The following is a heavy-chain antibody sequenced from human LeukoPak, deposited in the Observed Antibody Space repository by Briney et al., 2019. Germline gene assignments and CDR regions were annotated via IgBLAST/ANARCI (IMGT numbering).Heavy chain of an antibody. CDR3: ARAYSYYDSSGYYGY. Sequence: GGSLRLSCVGSGFTFRTYWMTWVRQAPGKGLECVANIKPDGSEKYYVDSVKGRFTISRDNAKNSLYLQMNSLRAEDTAVYYCARAYSYYDSSGYYGYWGQGTLVTVSS. CDR1: GFTFRTYW. V-gene: IGHV3-7*01. CDR2: IKPDGSEK. J-gene: IGHJ4*02. D-gene: IGHD3-22*01.